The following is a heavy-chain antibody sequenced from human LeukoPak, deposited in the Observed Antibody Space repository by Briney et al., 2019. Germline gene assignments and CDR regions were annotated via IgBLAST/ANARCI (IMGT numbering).Heavy chain of an antibody. CDR1: EFTFSSYA. Sequence: GGSLRLSCAVSEFTFSSYAMSWVRQAPGKGLEWVSTISITGGNTYYADSVKGRFTISRDNSKNTLYLQMNSLRAEDTAVYYCAKDKGWGYSAYDCYGMDVWGQGTTVTVSS. D-gene: IGHD1-26*01. CDR3: AKDKGWGYSAYDCYGMDV. V-gene: IGHV3-23*01. CDR2: ISITGGNT. J-gene: IGHJ6*02.